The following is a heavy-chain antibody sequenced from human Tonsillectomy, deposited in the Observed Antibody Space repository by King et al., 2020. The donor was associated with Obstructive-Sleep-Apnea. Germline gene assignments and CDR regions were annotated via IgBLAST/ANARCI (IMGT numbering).Heavy chain of an antibody. Sequence: QLQESGPGLVKPSETLSLTCTVSGGSISSSSDYWGWIRQPPGKGLEWIGTIYYSGSTYYNPSLKSRVTISVDTSKNQFFLKLSSVTAADTAVYYCARDHGQDFWSGYYTHDWGQGTLVTVSS. V-gene: IGHV4-39*07. CDR3: ARDHGQDFWSGYYTHD. CDR2: IYYSGST. CDR1: GGSISSSSDY. J-gene: IGHJ4*02. D-gene: IGHD3-3*01.